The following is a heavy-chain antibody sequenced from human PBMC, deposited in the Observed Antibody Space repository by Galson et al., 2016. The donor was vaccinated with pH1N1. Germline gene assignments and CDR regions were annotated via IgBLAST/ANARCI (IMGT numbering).Heavy chain of an antibody. CDR3: TLLQEHL. CDR1: GFSFSNFV. V-gene: IGHV3-23*01. J-gene: IGHJ6*01. Sequence: SLRLSCAASGFSFSNFVMSWVRQAPGKGLEWVSSISGTSLSRYYTDSVKGRFTTTRDNSRNTLFLQMDSLRQGPIGLPPGTLLQEHLWG. CDR2: ISGTSLSR.